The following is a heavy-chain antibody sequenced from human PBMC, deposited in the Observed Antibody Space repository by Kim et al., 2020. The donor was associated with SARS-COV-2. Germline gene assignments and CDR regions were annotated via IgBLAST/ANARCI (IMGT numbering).Heavy chain of an antibody. Sequence: ASVKVSCKASGYTFTAYYMHWVRQAPGQGLEWMGWINPNSGGTNYAQKFQGRVTMTRDTSISTAYMELSRLRSDDTAVYYCARDQSGISMVRGVIWFDPWGQGTLVSVSS. V-gene: IGHV1-2*02. D-gene: IGHD3-10*01. J-gene: IGHJ5*02. CDR2: INPNSGGT. CDR1: GYTFTAYY. CDR3: ARDQSGISMVRGVIWFDP.